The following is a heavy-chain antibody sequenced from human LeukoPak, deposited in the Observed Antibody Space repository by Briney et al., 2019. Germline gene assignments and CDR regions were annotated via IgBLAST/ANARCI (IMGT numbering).Heavy chain of an antibody. V-gene: IGHV3-23*01. CDR3: AKDRYGDYGNWFDP. Sequence: GGSLRLSCAASGITFSSYAMHWVRQAPGKGLEWVSAISGSGGSTYYADSVKGRFTISRDNSKNTLYLQMNSLRAEDTAVYYCAKDRYGDYGNWFDPWGQGTLVTVSS. CDR1: GITFSSYA. CDR2: ISGSGGST. D-gene: IGHD4-17*01. J-gene: IGHJ5*02.